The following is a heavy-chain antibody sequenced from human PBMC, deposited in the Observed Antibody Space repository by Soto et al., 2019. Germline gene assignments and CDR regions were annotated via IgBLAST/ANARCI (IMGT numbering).Heavy chain of an antibody. D-gene: IGHD3-10*01. CDR1: GFTFSSSA. J-gene: IGHJ4*02. CDR2: ISGSGGST. CDR3: AKDIFRGVIPPPLDY. Sequence: GGALRLSCAASGFTFSSSAMSWVRQSRGKGLEWVSAISGSGGSTYYAYSVKGRFTISRDNSKNTLYLQMNILRAEDLAVYYCAKDIFRGVIPPPLDYWGQGILVTVSS. V-gene: IGHV3-23*01.